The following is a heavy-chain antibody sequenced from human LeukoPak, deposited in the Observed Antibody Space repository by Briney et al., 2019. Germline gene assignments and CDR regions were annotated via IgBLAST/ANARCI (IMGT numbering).Heavy chain of an antibody. J-gene: IGHJ4*02. CDR1: GGSISSSSYY. CDR2: IYYSGST. V-gene: IGHV4-39*01. D-gene: IGHD3-22*01. Sequence: SETLSLTCTVSGGSISSSSYYWGWIRQPPGKGLEWIGSIYYSGSTYYNPSLKSRVTISVDTSKNQFSLKLSSVTAADTAVYYCASVILYYYDSSGYFRYWGQGTLVTVSS. CDR3: ASVILYYYDSSGYFRY.